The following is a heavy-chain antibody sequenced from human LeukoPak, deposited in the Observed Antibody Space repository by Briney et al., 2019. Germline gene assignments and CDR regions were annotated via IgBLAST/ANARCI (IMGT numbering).Heavy chain of an antibody. J-gene: IGHJ5*02. CDR3: AREKWQQLVLPYTLYNWFDP. V-gene: IGHV3-74*01. CDR2: INSDGSST. Sequence: GGSLRLSCAASGFTFSSYWMHWVRQAPGKGLVWVSRINSDGSSTSYADSVKGRFTISRDNAKNTLYLQMNSLRAEDTAVYYCAREKWQQLVLPYTLYNWFDPWGQGTLVTVSS. CDR1: GFTFSSYW. D-gene: IGHD6-13*01.